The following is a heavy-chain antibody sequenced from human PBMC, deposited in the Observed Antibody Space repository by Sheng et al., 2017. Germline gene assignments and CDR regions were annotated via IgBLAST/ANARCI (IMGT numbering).Heavy chain of an antibody. Sequence: EVQLVESGGGLVQPGGSLRLSCAASGFTFSSYWMSWVRQAPGKGLEWVANIKQDGSEKYYVDSVKGRFTISRDNAKNXLYLQMNSLRAEDTAVYYCASVQLEPNWFDPWGQGTLVTVS. D-gene: IGHD1-1*01. J-gene: IGHJ5*02. CDR1: GFTFSSYW. CDR2: IKQDGSEK. CDR3: ASVQLEPNWFDP. V-gene: IGHV3-7*01.